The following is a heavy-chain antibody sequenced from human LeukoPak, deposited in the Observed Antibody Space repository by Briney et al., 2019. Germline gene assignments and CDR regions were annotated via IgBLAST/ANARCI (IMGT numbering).Heavy chain of an antibody. J-gene: IGHJ5*02. CDR2: IYPGDSDT. Sequence: GESLKISCKGSGYSLTSYWIGWVRQMPGKGLEWMGIIYPGDSDTRYSPSFQGQVTISADKSISTAYLQWSSLKASDTAMYYCARSIVVVPAAMTNWFDPWGQGTLVTVSS. V-gene: IGHV5-51*01. CDR3: ARSIVVVPAAMTNWFDP. D-gene: IGHD2-2*01. CDR1: GYSLTSYW.